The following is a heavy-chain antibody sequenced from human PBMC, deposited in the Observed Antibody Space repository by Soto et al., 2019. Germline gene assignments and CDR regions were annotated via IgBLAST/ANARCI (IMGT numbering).Heavy chain of an antibody. CDR2: INSDGSST. D-gene: IGHD2-2*01. CDR3: AGGKGSNTPFDD. Sequence: EVQLVESGGGLVQPGGSLRLSCATSGFTFTSYWMHWVLQVPGKGLVWVSRINSDGSSTTYADSVKGRFTISRDNAKNTLYLQMNSLRAEDTAVYFCAGGKGSNTPFDDWGQGTLVTVSS. V-gene: IGHV3-74*01. J-gene: IGHJ4*02. CDR1: GFTFTSYW.